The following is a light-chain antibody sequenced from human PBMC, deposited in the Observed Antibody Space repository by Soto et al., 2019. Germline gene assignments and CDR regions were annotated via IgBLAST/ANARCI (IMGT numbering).Light chain of an antibody. CDR2: DTS. CDR1: TGAVTSGHY. Sequence: QAVVTREPSLTVSPGGTVTLTCGSSTGAVTSGHYPYWFQQKPGQAPRTLIYDTSNKHSWTPARFSGSLLGGKAALTLSGAQPEDEAEYYCLLSSSAYYVFGTGTKVTVL. CDR3: LLSSSAYYV. V-gene: IGLV7-46*01. J-gene: IGLJ1*01.